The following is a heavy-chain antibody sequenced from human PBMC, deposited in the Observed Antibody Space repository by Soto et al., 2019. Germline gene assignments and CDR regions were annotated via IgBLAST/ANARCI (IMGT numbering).Heavy chain of an antibody. CDR1: GFTFSSYS. D-gene: IGHD1-1*01. Sequence: PGGSLRLSCAASGFTFSSYSMNWVRQAPGKGLEWVSSISSSSSYIYYADSVKGRFTISRDNAKNPLYLQMNSLRAEDTVVYYCARERDPLQDHDAFDIWGQGTMVTVSS. J-gene: IGHJ3*02. CDR3: ARERDPLQDHDAFDI. V-gene: IGHV3-21*01. CDR2: ISSSSSYI.